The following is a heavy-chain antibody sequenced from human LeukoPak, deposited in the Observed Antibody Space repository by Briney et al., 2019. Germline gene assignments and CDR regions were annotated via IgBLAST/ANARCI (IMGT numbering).Heavy chain of an antibody. Sequence: GGSLRLSCAASGFTFSSYSMNWVRQAPGKGLEWVSSISSSSSYIYYADSVKGRFTISRDNAKNSLYLQMNSLRAEDTAVYYCAQFIAVAEDYGMDVWGQGTTVTVSS. D-gene: IGHD6-19*01. CDR3: AQFIAVAEDYGMDV. CDR1: GFTFSSYS. CDR2: ISSSSSYI. J-gene: IGHJ6*02. V-gene: IGHV3-21*01.